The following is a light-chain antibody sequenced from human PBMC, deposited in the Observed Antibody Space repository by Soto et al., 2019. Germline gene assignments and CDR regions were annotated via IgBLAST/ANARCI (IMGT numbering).Light chain of an antibody. CDR3: SAWDDSLSAVV. Sequence: QSVLTQPPSASGTPGQRVTISCSGGSSNIGRNTVNWYQQLPGAAPKLLIYTNHQRPLGVPDRFSGSKSDTSASLAISGLRSEDEADYYCSAWDDSLSAVVFGGGTKVTVL. J-gene: IGLJ3*02. CDR2: TNH. CDR1: SSNIGRNT. V-gene: IGLV1-44*01.